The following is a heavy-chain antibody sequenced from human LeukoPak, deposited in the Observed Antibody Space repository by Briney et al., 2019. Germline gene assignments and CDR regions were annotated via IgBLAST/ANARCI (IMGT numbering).Heavy chain of an antibody. V-gene: IGHV4-4*09. D-gene: IGHD2-2*01. CDR2: IYTSGST. CDR1: GGSISSYY. J-gene: IGHJ6*03. Sequence: SETLSLTCTVSGGSISSYYWSWIRQPPGKGLEWIGYIYTSGSTNYNPSLKSRVTISVDTSKNQFSLKLSSVTAADTAVYYCARYNIVVVPAAMGDYYYYMDVWCKGTTVTVSS. CDR3: ARYNIVVVPAAMGDYYYYMDV.